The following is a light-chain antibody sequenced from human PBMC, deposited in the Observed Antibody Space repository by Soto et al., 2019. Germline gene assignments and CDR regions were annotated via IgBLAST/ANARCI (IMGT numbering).Light chain of an antibody. CDR1: QSISDT. CDR3: QQYNNWPWT. CDR2: SAS. V-gene: IGKV3-15*01. J-gene: IGKJ1*01. Sequence: EIVMTQSPAPLSVSPGGRATLSCRASQSISDTLAWYQQKPGQAPRLLIYSASRRATGFPGRFSGSRPGTDFTLTISSLQSEDLAVYYCQQYNNWPWTLGQGTKVDIK.